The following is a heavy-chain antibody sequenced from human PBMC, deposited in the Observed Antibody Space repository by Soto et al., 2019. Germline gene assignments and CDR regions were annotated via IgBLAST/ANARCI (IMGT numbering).Heavy chain of an antibody. Sequence: VASVKVSCKASGGTFSSYAISWVRQAPGQGLEWMGGIIPIFGTANYAQKFQGRVTITADESTSTAYMELSSLRSEDTAVYYCASPQYCTNGVCGLFDPWGQGTLVTVSS. CDR3: ASPQYCTNGVCGLFDP. J-gene: IGHJ5*02. V-gene: IGHV1-69*13. CDR1: GGTFSSYA. CDR2: IIPIFGTA. D-gene: IGHD2-8*01.